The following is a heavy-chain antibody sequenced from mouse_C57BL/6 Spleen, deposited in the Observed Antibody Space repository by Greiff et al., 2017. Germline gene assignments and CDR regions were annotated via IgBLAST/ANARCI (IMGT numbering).Heavy chain of an antibody. J-gene: IGHJ2*01. CDR2: IYPRSGNT. Sequence: QVQLQQSGAELARPCASVQLSCKASGYTFTSYGISWVKQRTGQGLEWIGEIYPRSGNTYYHENFKRNATLTADKSSSTAYMELRSLTSEDTAVYFCATITTVVADYWGQGTTLTVSS. CDR3: ATITTVVADY. V-gene: IGHV1-81*01. CDR1: GYTFTSYG. D-gene: IGHD1-1*01.